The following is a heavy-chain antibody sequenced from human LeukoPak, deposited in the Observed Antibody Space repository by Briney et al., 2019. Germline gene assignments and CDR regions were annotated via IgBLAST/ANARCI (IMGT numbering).Heavy chain of an antibody. J-gene: IGHJ4*02. CDR1: AGSFSGYY. CDR2: INHSGST. Sequence: PSETLSLTCAVYAGSFSGYYWSWIRQPPGKGLEWIGEINHSGSTNYNPSLKSRVTISVDTSKNQFSLKLSSVTAADTAVYYCARSEDDSSGYYYATFDYWGQGTLVTVSS. CDR3: ARSEDDSSGYYYATFDY. D-gene: IGHD3-22*01. V-gene: IGHV4-34*01.